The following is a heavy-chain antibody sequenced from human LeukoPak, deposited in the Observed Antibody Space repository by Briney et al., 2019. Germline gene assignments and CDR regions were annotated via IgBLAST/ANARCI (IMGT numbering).Heavy chain of an antibody. D-gene: IGHD3-10*01. CDR3: ARPYYYGSGSSYGMDV. CDR1: GFTFSSYG. J-gene: IGHJ6*02. Sequence: PGGSLRLSCAAPGFTFSSYGIHWVRQAPGKGLEWVAVIWYDGSNKYYADSVKGRFTISRDNSKNTLYLQMNSLRAEDTAVYYCARPYYYGSGSSYGMDVWGQGTTVTVSS. V-gene: IGHV3-33*01. CDR2: IWYDGSNK.